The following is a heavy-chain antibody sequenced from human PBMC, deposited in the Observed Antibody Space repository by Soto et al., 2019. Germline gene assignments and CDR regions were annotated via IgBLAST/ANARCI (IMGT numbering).Heavy chain of an antibody. CDR2: FDPEDGET. V-gene: IGHV1-24*01. Sequence: ASVKVSCKVSGYTLTELSMHWVRQAPGKGLEWMGGFDPEDGETIYAQKFQGRVTMTEDTSTDTAYMELSSLRSEDTAVYYCATDYYGSGSYYNRPLVYWGQGTLVTVSS. D-gene: IGHD3-10*01. CDR3: ATDYYGSGSYYNRPLVY. J-gene: IGHJ4*02. CDR1: GYTLTELS.